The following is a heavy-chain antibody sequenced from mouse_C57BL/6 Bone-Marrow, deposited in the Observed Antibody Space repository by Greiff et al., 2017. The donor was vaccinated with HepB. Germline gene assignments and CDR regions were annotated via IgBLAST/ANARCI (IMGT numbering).Heavy chain of an antibody. J-gene: IGHJ2*01. D-gene: IGHD1-1*01. V-gene: IGHV5-9-1*02. Sequence: EVKLMESGEGLVKPGGSLKLSCAASGFTFSSYAMSWVRQTPEKRLEWVAYISSGGDYIYYADTVKGRFTISRDNARNTLYLQMSSLKSEDTAMYYCTRWYYGFDYWGQGTTLTVSS. CDR2: ISSGGDYI. CDR3: TRWYYGFDY. CDR1: GFTFSSYA.